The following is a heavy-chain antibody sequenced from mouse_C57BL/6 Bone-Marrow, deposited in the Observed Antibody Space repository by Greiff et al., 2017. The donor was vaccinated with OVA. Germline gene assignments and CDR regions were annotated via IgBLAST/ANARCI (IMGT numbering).Heavy chain of an antibody. D-gene: IGHD4-1*01. Sequence: QVQLQQSGAELVMPGASVKLSCKASGYTFTSYWMHWVKQRPGQGLEWIGEIDPSDSYTNYNQKFKGKSTLTVDKSSSTAYMQLSSLTSEDSAVYYCARSGWDWFAYWGQGTLVTVSA. J-gene: IGHJ3*01. CDR3: ARSGWDWFAY. V-gene: IGHV1-69*01. CDR1: GYTFTSYW. CDR2: IDPSDSYT.